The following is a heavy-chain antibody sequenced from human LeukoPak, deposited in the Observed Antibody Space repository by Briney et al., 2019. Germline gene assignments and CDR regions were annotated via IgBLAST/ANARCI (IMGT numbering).Heavy chain of an antibody. V-gene: IGHV3-30*02. J-gene: IGHJ4*02. CDR1: GFTFSSYG. CDR2: IRYDGSNK. CDR3: ARDTFEIFDY. Sequence: GGSLRLSCAASGFTFSSYGMHWARQAPGKGLEWVAFIRYDGSNKYYADSVKGRFTISRDNSKNTLYLQMNSLRAEDTAVYYCARDTFEIFDYWGQGTLVTVSS. D-gene: IGHD3-3*02.